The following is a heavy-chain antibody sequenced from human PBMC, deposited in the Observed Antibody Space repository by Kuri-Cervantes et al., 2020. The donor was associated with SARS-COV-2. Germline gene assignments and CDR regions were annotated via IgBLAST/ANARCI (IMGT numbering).Heavy chain of an antibody. Sequence: GGSLRLSCAASGVTFSSYGMHWVRQAPGKGLEWVAVISYDGSNKYYADSVKGRFTISRDNSKNTLYLKMNSLRAEDTAVYYCARCSGITGTDFYYYYGMDVWGQGTTVTVSS. D-gene: IGHD1-7*01. J-gene: IGHJ6*02. CDR2: ISYDGSNK. CDR1: GVTFSSYG. V-gene: IGHV3-30*03. CDR3: ARCSGITGTDFYYYYGMDV.